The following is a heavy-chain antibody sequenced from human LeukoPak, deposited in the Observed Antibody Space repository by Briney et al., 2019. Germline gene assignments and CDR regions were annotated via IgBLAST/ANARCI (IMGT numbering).Heavy chain of an antibody. V-gene: IGHV3-30*02. Sequence: GGSLRLSCAASGFTFTNYGMHWVRQAPGKGLEWVSFIRYDGSNKYYADSVKGRFTISRDTSKRMLYLQMSSLRAEDTAVYYCAKDGSAIREYYMDVWAKGPRSPSP. J-gene: IGHJ6*03. CDR2: IRYDGSNK. CDR1: GFTFTNYG. D-gene: IGHD3-3*02. CDR3: AKDGSAIREYYMDV.